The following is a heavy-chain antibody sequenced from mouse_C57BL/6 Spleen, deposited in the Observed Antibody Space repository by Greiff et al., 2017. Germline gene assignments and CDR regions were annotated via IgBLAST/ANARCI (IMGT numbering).Heavy chain of an antibody. CDR1: GFNIKDDY. CDR3: TTDSSGSY. CDR2: IDPENGDT. V-gene: IGHV14-4*01. J-gene: IGHJ3*01. D-gene: IGHD3-2*02. Sequence: EVMLVESGAELVRPGASVKLSCTASGFNIKDDYMHWVKQRPEQGLEWIGWIDPENGDTEYASKFQGKATITADTSSNTAYLQLSSLTSEDTAVYYCTTDSSGSYWGQGTLVTVSA.